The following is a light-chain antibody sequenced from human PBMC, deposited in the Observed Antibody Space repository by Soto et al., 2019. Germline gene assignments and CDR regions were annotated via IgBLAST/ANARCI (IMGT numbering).Light chain of an antibody. CDR3: SSYTTFNTPWV. J-gene: IGLJ3*02. Sequence: QSVLTQPASVSGSPGQSITISATGTTSEVGGSKFVSWYQHHPDKAPKLIIFEVSHRPAGVSNRFSGSKSGNTASLAISGLQPEDEADYFCSSYTTFNTPWVFGGGTKLTVL. CDR2: EVS. V-gene: IGLV2-14*01. CDR1: TSEVGGSKF.